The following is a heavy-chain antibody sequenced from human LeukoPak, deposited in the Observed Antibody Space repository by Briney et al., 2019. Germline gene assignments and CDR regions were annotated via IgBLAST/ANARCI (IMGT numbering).Heavy chain of an antibody. CDR3: AREVTHHVYYGMDV. V-gene: IGHV1-3*01. CDR2: INAGNGNT. D-gene: IGHD4-11*01. Sequence: ASVKVSCKASGYTFTSYAMHWVRQAPGQRLEWMGWINAGNGNTNYAQEFQGRVTMTTDTSTSTAYMELRSLRSDDTAVYFCAREVTHHVYYGMDVWGQGTTVTVSS. J-gene: IGHJ6*02. CDR1: GYTFTSYA.